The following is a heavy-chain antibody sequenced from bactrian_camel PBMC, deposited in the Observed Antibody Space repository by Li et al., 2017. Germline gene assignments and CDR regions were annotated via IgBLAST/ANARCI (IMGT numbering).Heavy chain of an antibody. V-gene: IGHV3S54*01. Sequence: HVQLVESGGGSVQAGGSLRLSCTISGKTAGIFKVGWFRQVPGKEREGVATFYTEPGSQYYPDTTKGRFTISRDNAKSTVYLQMSDLKPEDTAVYYCATYETAIQAVGWRTGYNLRVRDGGQGTQVTVS. J-gene: IGHJ4*01. D-gene: IGHD1*01. CDR2: FYTEPGSQ. CDR3: ATYETAIQAVGWRTGYNLRVRD. CDR1: GKTAGIFK.